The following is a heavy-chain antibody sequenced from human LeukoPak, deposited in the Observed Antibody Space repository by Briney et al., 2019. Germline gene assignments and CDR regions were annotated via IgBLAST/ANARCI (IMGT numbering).Heavy chain of an antibody. D-gene: IGHD3-10*01. Sequence: PGGSLRLSCAASGFTFSTYSMSWVRQAPGKGLEWVSGISDNGGITYYADSVKGRFTISRDNSESTLYLQMNSLRAEDTALYYCAKLISVRGIPMRCIDYWGQGTLVTVSS. V-gene: IGHV3-23*01. CDR2: ISDNGGIT. CDR1: GFTFSTYS. J-gene: IGHJ4*02. CDR3: AKLISVRGIPMRCIDY.